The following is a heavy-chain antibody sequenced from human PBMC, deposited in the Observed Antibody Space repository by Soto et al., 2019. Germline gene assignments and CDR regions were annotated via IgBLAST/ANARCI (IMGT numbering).Heavy chain of an antibody. CDR2: ISWNSGSI. D-gene: IGHD3-3*01. V-gene: IGHV3-9*01. CDR3: AKEKRITIFGVATDAFDI. CDR1: GFTFDDYA. Sequence: GGSLRLSCAASGFTFDDYAMHWVRQAPGKGLEWVSGISWNSGSIGYADSVKGRFTISRDNAKNSLYLQMNSLRAEDTALYYCAKEKRITIFGVATDAFDIWGQGTMVTVSS. J-gene: IGHJ3*02.